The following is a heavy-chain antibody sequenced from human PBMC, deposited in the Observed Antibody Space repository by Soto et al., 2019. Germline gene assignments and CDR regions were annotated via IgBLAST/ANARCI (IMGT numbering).Heavy chain of an antibody. CDR3: ARDEVPMNPLWVGSGWFPADY. CDR2: ISYDGSNK. V-gene: IGHV3-30-3*01. Sequence: QVQLVESGGGVVQPGRSLRLSCAASGFTFSSYAMHWVRQAPGKGLEWVAVISYDGSNKYYADSVKGRFTISRDNSKNTLYLQMNSLRAEDTAVYYCARDEVPMNPLWVGSGWFPADYWGQGTLVTVSS. CDR1: GFTFSSYA. D-gene: IGHD6-19*01. J-gene: IGHJ4*02.